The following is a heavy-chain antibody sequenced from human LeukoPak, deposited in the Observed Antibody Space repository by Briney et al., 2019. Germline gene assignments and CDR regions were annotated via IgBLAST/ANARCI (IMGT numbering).Heavy chain of an antibody. D-gene: IGHD6-19*01. Sequence: PSETLSLTCTVSGGSINSHYLSWMRQPPGKGLEWIGHIYSSGSTNYSPSLKSRVTLSADTSKNQFSLRLSSVTAADTAVYYCARMGGIAVAGYWYFDLWGRGTLVTVSS. V-gene: IGHV4-59*11. CDR1: GGSINSHY. CDR3: ARMGGIAVAGYWYFDL. CDR2: IYSSGST. J-gene: IGHJ2*01.